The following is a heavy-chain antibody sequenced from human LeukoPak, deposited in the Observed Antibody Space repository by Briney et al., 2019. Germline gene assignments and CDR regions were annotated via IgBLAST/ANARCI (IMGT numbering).Heavy chain of an antibody. J-gene: IGHJ4*02. V-gene: IGHV3-48*01. Sequence: GGSLRLSCAASGFTFSNYFMNWVRQAPGKGLEWVSYISSGSTAIYYADSVKGRFIISRDNAKNSLYLQMNSLRAEDTAVYYCARDGFYYDSSGYEGIGYFDYWGQGTLVTVSS. CDR1: GFTFSNYF. D-gene: IGHD3-22*01. CDR2: ISSGSTAI. CDR3: ARDGFYYDSSGYEGIGYFDY.